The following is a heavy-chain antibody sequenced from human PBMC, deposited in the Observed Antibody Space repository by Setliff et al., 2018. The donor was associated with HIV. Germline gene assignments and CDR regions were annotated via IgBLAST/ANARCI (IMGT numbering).Heavy chain of an antibody. CDR3: ARGGRSDGYHIAS. CDR1: GGSISSYS. V-gene: IGHV4-59*01. J-gene: IGHJ4*02. D-gene: IGHD2-15*01. Sequence: SETLSLTCTVSGGSISSYSWTWIRQSPEKGLEWIGYIYHYGSPNYNPSLQSRVTLSVDTSKNQFSLTLTSVTAADTAVYYCARGGRSDGYHIASWGQGILVTVSS. CDR2: IYHYGSP.